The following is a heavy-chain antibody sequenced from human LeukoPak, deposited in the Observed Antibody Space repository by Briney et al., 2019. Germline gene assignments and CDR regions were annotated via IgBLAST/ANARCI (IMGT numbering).Heavy chain of an antibody. CDR2: INHSGST. Sequence: SETLSLTCAVYGGSFSGYYWSWIRQPPGKGLEWIGEINHSGSTNYNPSLKSRVTISVDTSKNQFSLKLSSVTAADTAVYYCARGYSHTAMVSSMEYWGQGTLVTVSS. D-gene: IGHD5-18*01. CDR1: GGSFSGYY. J-gene: IGHJ4*02. V-gene: IGHV4-34*01. CDR3: ARGYSHTAMVSSMEY.